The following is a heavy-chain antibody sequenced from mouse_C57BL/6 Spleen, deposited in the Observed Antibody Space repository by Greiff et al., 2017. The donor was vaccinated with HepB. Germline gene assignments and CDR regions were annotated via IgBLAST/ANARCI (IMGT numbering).Heavy chain of an antibody. CDR3: ASPYGSSLWYAMDD. CDR2: IYPRDGST. D-gene: IGHD1-1*01. CDR1: GYTFTSYD. J-gene: IGHJ4*01. V-gene: IGHV1-85*01. Sequence: QVQLQQSGPELVKPGASVKLSCKASGYTFTSYDINWVKQRPGQGLEWIGWIYPRDGSTKYNEKFKGKATLTVDTSSSTAYMELHSLTSEDSAVYFCASPYGSSLWYAMDDWGQGTSVTVSS.